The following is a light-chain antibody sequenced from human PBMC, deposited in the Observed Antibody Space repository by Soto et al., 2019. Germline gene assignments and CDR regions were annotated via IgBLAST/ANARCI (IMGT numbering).Light chain of an antibody. Sequence: QPVLTQSSSASASLGASVKLTCTLSSGHSNYAIAWHQQQPQKGPRYLMKLNSDGSHTKGDGIPDRFSGSSSGPERYLTISSLQSDDEADYYCQTWDAGILVFGGGTKLTVL. J-gene: IGLJ3*02. CDR2: LNSDGSH. CDR1: SGHSNYA. CDR3: QTWDAGILV. V-gene: IGLV4-69*02.